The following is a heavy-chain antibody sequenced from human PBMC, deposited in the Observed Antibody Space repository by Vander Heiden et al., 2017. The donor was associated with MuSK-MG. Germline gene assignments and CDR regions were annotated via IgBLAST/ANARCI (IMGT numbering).Heavy chain of an antibody. Sequence: PSQTLSLTCTVSGGSISSGGYYWSGIRQHPGKGLEWIGYIYYSGSTYYNPSLKSRVTISVDTSKNQFSLKLSSVTAADTAVYYCARDESSDYGDYESAFDIWGQGTMVTVSS. J-gene: IGHJ3*02. D-gene: IGHD4-17*01. CDR3: ARDESSDYGDYESAFDI. CDR1: GGSISSGGYY. V-gene: IGHV4-31*03. CDR2: IYYSGST.